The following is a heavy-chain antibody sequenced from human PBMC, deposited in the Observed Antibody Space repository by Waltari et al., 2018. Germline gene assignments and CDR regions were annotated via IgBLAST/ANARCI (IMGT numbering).Heavy chain of an antibody. V-gene: IGHV1-2*02. CDR1: GYTFTAHH. CDR2: LNHNSGDT. D-gene: IGHD1-1*01. CDR3: ARDREATYNVYYYYMDV. Sequence: QVQLVQSGAEVKEPGASVKVSCKASGYTFTAHHIHWMRQAPGQGLEWMVELNHNSGDTNNAQKLEGRGTMTRDTSISTAYMELSRLRSDDTAMYYCARDREATYNVYYYYMDVWGKGTTVTVSS. J-gene: IGHJ6*03.